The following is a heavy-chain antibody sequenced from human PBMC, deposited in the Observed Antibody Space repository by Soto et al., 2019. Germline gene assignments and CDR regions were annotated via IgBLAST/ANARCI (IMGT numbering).Heavy chain of an antibody. CDR2: INHSGST. D-gene: IGHD4-4*01. V-gene: IGHV4-34*01. Sequence: ETLSLTCAVYGGSFSGYYWSWIRQPPGKGLEWIGEINHSGSTNYNPSLKSRVTISVDTSKNQFSLKLSSVTAADTAVYYCARAAETTGNWFDPWGQGTLVTVSS. CDR1: GGSFSGYY. CDR3: ARAAETTGNWFDP. J-gene: IGHJ5*02.